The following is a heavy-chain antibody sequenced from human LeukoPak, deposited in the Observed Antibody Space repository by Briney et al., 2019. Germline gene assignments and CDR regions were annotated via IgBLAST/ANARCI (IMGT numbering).Heavy chain of an antibody. CDR1: GGSFSGYY. J-gene: IGHJ4*02. CDR2: INHSGST. Sequence: SETLSLTCAVYGGSFSGYYWSWIRQPPGKGLEWIGEINHSGSTNYNPSLKSRVTISIDTSKNQFSLKLSSVTAADTAVYYCARGILRGVLNYWGQGTLVTVSS. V-gene: IGHV4-34*01. CDR3: ARGILRGVLNY. D-gene: IGHD3-10*01.